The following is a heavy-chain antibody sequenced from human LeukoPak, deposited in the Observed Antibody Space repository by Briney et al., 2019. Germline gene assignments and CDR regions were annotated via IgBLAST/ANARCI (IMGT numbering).Heavy chain of an antibody. CDR1: GFTFSSYG. CDR3: AKDLFSSTDAFDI. V-gene: IGHV3-30*18. CDR2: ISYDGSNK. J-gene: IGHJ3*02. D-gene: IGHD6-13*01. Sequence: GGSLRLSCAASGFTFSSYGMHWVRQAPGKGLEWVAVISYDGSNKYYADSVKGRFTISRDNSKNTLYLQMNSLRAEDTAVYYCAKDLFSSTDAFDIWGQGTMVTVSS.